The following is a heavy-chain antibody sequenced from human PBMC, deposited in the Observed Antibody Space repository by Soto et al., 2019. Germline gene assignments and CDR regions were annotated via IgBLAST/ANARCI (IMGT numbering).Heavy chain of an antibody. J-gene: IGHJ4*02. Sequence: PGESLKISCKGSGYSFTSYWIGWVRQMPGKGLEWMGIIYPGDSDTRYSPSFQGQVTISADKSISTAYLQWSSLKASDTAMYYCARARITMIVEEVGRYFDYWGQGTLVTVSS. CDR1: GYSFTSYW. CDR2: IYPGDSDT. CDR3: ARARITMIVEEVGRYFDY. D-gene: IGHD3-22*01. V-gene: IGHV5-51*01.